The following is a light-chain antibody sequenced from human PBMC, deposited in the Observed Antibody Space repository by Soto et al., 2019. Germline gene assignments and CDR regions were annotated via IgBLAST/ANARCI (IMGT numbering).Light chain of an antibody. J-gene: IGKJ5*01. CDR1: QSVSSIY. V-gene: IGKV3-20*01. Sequence: EIVLTQSPGTLSLSPGERATLSCRASQSVSSIYLAWYQQKPGQAPRLLIYGASSRATGIPDRFRGSGSGTDFTLTISRLEPEEFAVYYCQQHGSSPITFGQGTRLEIK. CDR2: GAS. CDR3: QQHGSSPIT.